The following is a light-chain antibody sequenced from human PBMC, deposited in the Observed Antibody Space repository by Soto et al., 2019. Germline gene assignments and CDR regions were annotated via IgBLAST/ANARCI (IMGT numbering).Light chain of an antibody. CDR3: QQYNTWPPT. Sequence: EIVMTQSPATLSVSPGEGATLSCRASQSVGRDLAWYQQKPGQAPRLLIYGASTRATGIPARFTGSGSGTEFTLAINSLQSEGFEFYWCQQYNTWPPTFGPGTTVDIK. J-gene: IGKJ3*01. CDR2: GAS. CDR1: QSVGRD. V-gene: IGKV3-15*01.